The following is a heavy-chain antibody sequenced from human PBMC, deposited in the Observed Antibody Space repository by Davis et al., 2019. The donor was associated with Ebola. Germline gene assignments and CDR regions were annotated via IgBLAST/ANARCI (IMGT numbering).Heavy chain of an antibody. Sequence: PSETLSLTCTVSGGSISSYYWSWIRQPPGKGLEWIGYIYYSGSTNYNPSLKSRVTISVDTSKNQFSLKLSSVTAADTAVYYCARQGYDFWSGFEGMDVWGKGTTVTVSS. CDR1: GGSISSYY. CDR2: IYYSGST. J-gene: IGHJ6*03. D-gene: IGHD3-3*01. CDR3: ARQGYDFWSGFEGMDV. V-gene: IGHV4-59*08.